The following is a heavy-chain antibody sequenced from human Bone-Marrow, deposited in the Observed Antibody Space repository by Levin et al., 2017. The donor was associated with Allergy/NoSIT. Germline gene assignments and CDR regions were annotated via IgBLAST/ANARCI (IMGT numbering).Heavy chain of an antibody. CDR2: ISGSGGST. V-gene: IGHV3-23*01. D-gene: IGHD6-19*01. J-gene: IGHJ4*02. CDR1: GFTFSSYA. Sequence: GGSLRLSCAASGFTFSSYAMSWVRQAPGKGLEWVSAISGSGGSTYYADSVKGRFTISRDNSKNTLYLQMNSLRAEDTAVYYCAKDQGSPYSSGRSLPDYWGQGTLVTVSS. CDR3: AKDQGSPYSSGRSLPDY.